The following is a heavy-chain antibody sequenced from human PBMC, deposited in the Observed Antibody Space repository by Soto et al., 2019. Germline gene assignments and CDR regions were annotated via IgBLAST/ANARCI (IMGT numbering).Heavy chain of an antibody. CDR1: GYTFTSYA. D-gene: IGHD2-15*01. V-gene: IGHV1-3*01. CDR2: INAGNGNT. Sequence: ASVKVSCKASGYTFTSYAMHWVRQAPGQRLEWMGWINAGNGNTKYSQKFQGRVTITRDTSASTAYMELSSLRSEDTAVYYCARARYCSGGSRYWRGPYFDYWGQGTLVTVSS. J-gene: IGHJ4*02. CDR3: ARARYCSGGSRYWRGPYFDY.